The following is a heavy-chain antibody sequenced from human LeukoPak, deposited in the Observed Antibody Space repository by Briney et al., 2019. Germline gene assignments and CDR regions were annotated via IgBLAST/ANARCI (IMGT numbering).Heavy chain of an antibody. CDR1: GFTVSSNY. CDR3: AREMYSGMYNDAFDI. J-gene: IGHJ3*02. D-gene: IGHD1-26*01. Sequence: GGSLRLSCTASGFTVSSNYMRWVRQAPGKGREWVSVIRRDGSKKQADYVKGRFTISRNNSKNTLYLQMNNLRAEDTAMYYCAREMYSGMYNDAFDIWGQGTKVTVSS. V-gene: IGHV3-53*01. CDR2: IRRDGSK.